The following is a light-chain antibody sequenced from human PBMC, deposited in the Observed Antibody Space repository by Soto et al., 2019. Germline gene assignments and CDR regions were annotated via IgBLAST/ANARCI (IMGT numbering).Light chain of an antibody. CDR2: AVS. V-gene: IGLV2-14*03. CDR3: SSARRDNTWV. CDR1: SSDIGASTF. Sequence: QSALTQPASVSDSPGQSITISCTGTSSDIGASTFVSWYQQHPGKAPKLLIYAVSNRPSGISNRFSGSKSANTASLTISGLQAEDEADYYCSSARRDNTWVFGGGTKLTVL. J-gene: IGLJ3*02.